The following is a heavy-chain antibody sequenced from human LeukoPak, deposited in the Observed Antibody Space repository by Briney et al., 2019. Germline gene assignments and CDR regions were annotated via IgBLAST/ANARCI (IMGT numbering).Heavy chain of an antibody. D-gene: IGHD6-13*01. CDR3: ARDCGYSSSPNLGMDV. CDR1: GFTFSSYG. V-gene: IGHV3-33*01. Sequence: GGSLGLSCAASGFTFSSYGMHWVRQAPGKGLEWVAVIWYDGSNKYYADSVKGRFTISRDNSKNTLYLQMNSLRAEDTAVYYCARDCGYSSSPNLGMDVWGQGTTVTVSS. CDR2: IWYDGSNK. J-gene: IGHJ6*02.